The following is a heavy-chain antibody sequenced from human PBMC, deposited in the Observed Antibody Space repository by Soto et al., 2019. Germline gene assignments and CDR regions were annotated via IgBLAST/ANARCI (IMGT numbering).Heavy chain of an antibody. CDR1: GYTFTSYD. CDR3: AISLGMGITGFDP. V-gene: IGHV1-8*01. D-gene: IGHD7-27*01. Sequence: QVQLVQSGAEVKKPGASVKVSCKASGYTFTSYDINWVRQATGQGLEWMGWMYPNSGNTGYAQKFQGRVTMTRNTSISTDYMALSILRSEHAAVYDCAISLGMGITGFDPRGEGALVTVSS. CDR2: MYPNSGNT. J-gene: IGHJ5*02.